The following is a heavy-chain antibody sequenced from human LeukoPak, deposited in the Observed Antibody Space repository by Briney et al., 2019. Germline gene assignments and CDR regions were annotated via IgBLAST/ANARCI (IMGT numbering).Heavy chain of an antibody. J-gene: IGHJ4*02. CDR2: IRSDGSVK. CDR1: GFTFSGYG. V-gene: IGHV3-30*02. CDR3: ARDWGAVAGPFDY. D-gene: IGHD6-19*01. Sequence: SGGSLRLSCAASGFTFSGYGTHWVRQAPGKGLEWVSFIRSDGSVKYYADSVRGRFTISRDNSKNTLYLQMNSLRAEDTAVYYCARDWGAVAGPFDYWGQGTLVTVSS.